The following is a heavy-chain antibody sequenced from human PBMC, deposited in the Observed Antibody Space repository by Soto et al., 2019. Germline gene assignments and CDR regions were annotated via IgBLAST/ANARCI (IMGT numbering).Heavy chain of an antibody. CDR1: GYTLTELS. D-gene: IGHD3-22*01. CDR2: FDPEDGET. V-gene: IGHV1-24*01. CDR3: ARDYYDSSGYLTPDY. Sequence: ASVKVSCKVSGYTLTELSMHWVRQAPGKGLEWMGGFDPEDGETIYAQKFQGRVTMTEDTSTDTAYMELSSLRSEDTAAYYCARDYYDSSGYLTPDYWGQGTLVTVSS. J-gene: IGHJ4*02.